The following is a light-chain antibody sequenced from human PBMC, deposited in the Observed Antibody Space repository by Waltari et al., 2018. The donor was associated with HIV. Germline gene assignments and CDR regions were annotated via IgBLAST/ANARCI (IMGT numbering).Light chain of an antibody. V-gene: IGLV3-10*03. CDR2: EDS. CDR3: YSTDSSGKHRV. Sequence: SYELTQPPSVSVSPGQTARITCSGDALPKKYAYWYQQKSGQAPVLVVYEDSKRPSGVIERFFGATSWAVTAMTIIGAHVEDEDDFYCYSTDSSGKHRVFGGGTKLTVL. CDR1: ALPKKY. J-gene: IGLJ2*01.